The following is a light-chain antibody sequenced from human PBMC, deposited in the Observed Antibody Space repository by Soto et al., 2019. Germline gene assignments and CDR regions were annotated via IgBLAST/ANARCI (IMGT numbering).Light chain of an antibody. CDR2: KAS. Sequence: DIQMTQSPSTLSASIGDRVTITCRASQTINNWLAWYQQKPGKAPKLLIYKASSLESGVPSRFSGSGSGTEFTLTISSLQPDDFATYYCQQYNSSFGQGTKVDIK. J-gene: IGKJ2*01. CDR3: QQYNSS. V-gene: IGKV1-5*03. CDR1: QTINNW.